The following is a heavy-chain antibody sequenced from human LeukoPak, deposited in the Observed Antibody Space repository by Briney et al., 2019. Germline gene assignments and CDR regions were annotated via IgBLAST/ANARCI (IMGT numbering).Heavy chain of an antibody. Sequence: PSETLSLTCAVYGGSFSGYYWSWIRQPPGKGLEWIGEINHSGSTNYNPSLKSRVTISVDTSKNQFSLKLSSVTAADTPVYYCARGGGIAAAADMNYWGQGTLVTVSS. J-gene: IGHJ4*02. CDR3: ARGGGIAAAADMNY. D-gene: IGHD6-13*01. CDR2: INHSGST. V-gene: IGHV4-34*01. CDR1: GGSFSGYY.